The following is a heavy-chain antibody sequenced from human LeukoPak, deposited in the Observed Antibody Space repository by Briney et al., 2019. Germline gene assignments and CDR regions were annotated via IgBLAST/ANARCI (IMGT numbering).Heavy chain of an antibody. D-gene: IGHD1-26*01. J-gene: IGHJ4*02. CDR1: GFTFSSYS. CDR3: VRDRGTYRPIDY. V-gene: IGHV3-21*04. Sequence: GGSLRLSCAASGFTFSSYSMNWVRQAPGKGLEWVSSISYTGTYIYYADSVKGRFTITRDNAQNSLYLQMNSLRAEDTAIYYCVRDRGTYRPIDYWGQGTLVTVSS. CDR2: ISYTGTYI.